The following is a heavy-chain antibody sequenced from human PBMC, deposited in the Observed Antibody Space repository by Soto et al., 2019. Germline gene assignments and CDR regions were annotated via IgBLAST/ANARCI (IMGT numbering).Heavy chain of an antibody. D-gene: IGHD3-10*01. Sequence: PGGSVRLSCAASGFTFSSYGMHWVRQAPGKGLEWVAVISYDGSNKYYADSVKGRFTISRDNSKNTLYLQMNSLRAEDTAVYYCAKDRSLVRGPMPYWGQGTLVTVSS. CDR3: AKDRSLVRGPMPY. J-gene: IGHJ4*02. V-gene: IGHV3-30*18. CDR1: GFTFSSYG. CDR2: ISYDGSNK.